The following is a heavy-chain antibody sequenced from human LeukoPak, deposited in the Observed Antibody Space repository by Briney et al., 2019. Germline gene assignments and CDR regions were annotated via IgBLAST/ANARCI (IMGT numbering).Heavy chain of an antibody. CDR3: ARGVYSSGYFDY. V-gene: IGHV4-34*01. J-gene: IGHJ4*02. Sequence: GSLRLSCAASGFTFSSYSMNWVRQAPGKGLEWIGEINHSGSTNYNPSLKSRVTISVDTSKNQFSLKLSSVTAADTAVYYCARGVYSSGYFDYWGQGTLVAVSS. CDR1: GFTFSSYS. D-gene: IGHD6-19*01. CDR2: INHSGST.